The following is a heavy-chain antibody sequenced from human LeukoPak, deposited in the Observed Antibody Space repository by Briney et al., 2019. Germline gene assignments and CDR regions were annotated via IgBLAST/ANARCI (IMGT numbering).Heavy chain of an antibody. Sequence: ASVKVSCTASGYSFTNYTVNWVRQAPGQGLEWMGWINTNTGSPTYAQGFTGRFVFSLDTSVSTTYLQINSLEADDTAVYYCARRRGSTSWYGLDYWGQGTLVIVSS. CDR3: ARRRGSTSWYGLDY. V-gene: IGHV7-4-1*02. CDR2: INTNTGSP. J-gene: IGHJ4*02. CDR1: GYSFTNYT. D-gene: IGHD6-13*01.